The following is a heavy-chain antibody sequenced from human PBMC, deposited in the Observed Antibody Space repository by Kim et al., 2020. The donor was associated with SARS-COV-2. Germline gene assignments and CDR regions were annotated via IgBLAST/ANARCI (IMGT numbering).Heavy chain of an antibody. D-gene: IGHD2-21*02. CDR2: ISSSSYI. CDR1: GFTFSSYS. V-gene: IGHV3-21*01. Sequence: GGSLRLSCAASGFTFSSYSMNWVRQAPGKGLEWVSSISSSSYIYYADSVKGRFTISRDNAKNSLYLQMNSLRAEDTAVYYCARDQDVFAYCGGDCYSSYYYYGMDVWGQGTTVTVSS. J-gene: IGHJ6*02. CDR3: ARDQDVFAYCGGDCYSSYYYYGMDV.